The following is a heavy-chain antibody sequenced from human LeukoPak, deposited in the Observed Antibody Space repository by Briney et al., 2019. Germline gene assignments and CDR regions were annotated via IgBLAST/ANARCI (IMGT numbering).Heavy chain of an antibody. CDR1: GGSFSGYY. V-gene: IGHV4-34*01. CDR3: ARGRGANYCSSASCYRNWFDP. D-gene: IGHD2-2*02. J-gene: IGHJ5*02. CDR2: INHSGST. Sequence: SETLSLTCAVCGGSFSGYYWSWIRQPPGKGLEWIGEINHSGSTNYNPSLKSRVTISADTSKNQSSLTPSSGTAADTAVYYCARGRGANYCSSASCYRNWFDPWGQGTLVTVSS.